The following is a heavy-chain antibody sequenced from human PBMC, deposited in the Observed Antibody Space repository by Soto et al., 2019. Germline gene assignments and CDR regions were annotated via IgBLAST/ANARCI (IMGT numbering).Heavy chain of an antibody. V-gene: IGHV1-2*04. CDR2: INPNSGGT. CDR3: AREKTGTTDARWFDP. Sequence: ASVKVSCTASGYTFTGYYMHWVRQAPGQGLEWMGWINPNSGGTNYAQKFQGWVTMTRDTSISTAYMELSRLRSDDTAVYYCAREKTGTTDARWFDPWGQGTLVTGSS. J-gene: IGHJ5*02. CDR1: GYTFTGYY. D-gene: IGHD1-7*01.